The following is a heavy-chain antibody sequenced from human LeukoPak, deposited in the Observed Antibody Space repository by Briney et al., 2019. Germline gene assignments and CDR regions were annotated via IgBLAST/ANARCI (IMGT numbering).Heavy chain of an antibody. V-gene: IGHV3-43*02. J-gene: IGHJ6*02. CDR3: ATWAFYHSLDV. CDR1: GFTLGAFA. Sequence: GGSPRLSCAASGFTLGAFAMHWVRQAPGKGLEWVSLIDKDGRSTYYADSVKGRFTISRDNSKNSLYLQMNSLRTEDTALYYCATWAFYHSLDVWGQGTTVTVSS. D-gene: IGHD1-26*01. CDR2: IDKDGRST.